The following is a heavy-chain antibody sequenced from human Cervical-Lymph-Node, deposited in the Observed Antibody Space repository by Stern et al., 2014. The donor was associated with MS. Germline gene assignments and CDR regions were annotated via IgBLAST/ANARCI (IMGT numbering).Heavy chain of an antibody. CDR1: GYTFTNYY. Sequence: QVQLMQSGAEVKKPGASVKVSCKASGYTFTNYYIHWVRQAPGQGLEWMGIINPSGGSTTYAQKFQGRVTMTRDTSTSTVYMDLSSLRSEDTAVYYCARGYVYGFDYWGQGALVTVSS. CDR3: ARGYVYGFDY. D-gene: IGHD5-12*01. J-gene: IGHJ4*02. CDR2: INPSGGST. V-gene: IGHV1-46*01.